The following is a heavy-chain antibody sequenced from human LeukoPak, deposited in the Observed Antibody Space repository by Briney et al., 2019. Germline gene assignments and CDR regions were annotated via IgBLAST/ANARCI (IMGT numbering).Heavy chain of an antibody. CDR2: IKLVGSEK. V-gene: IGHV3-7*01. D-gene: IGHD6-13*01. Sequence: GGSLRLSCAASGLTFTSYWTSWCPQGPGKGLEWVGDIKLVGSEKYYVDSVKGRFTISRDSAKNSLYLQMNSLRAEDTAVYYCAKATSGIAAAGQWGQGTLVTVSS. CDR3: AKATSGIAAAGQ. J-gene: IGHJ4*02. CDR1: GLTFTSYW.